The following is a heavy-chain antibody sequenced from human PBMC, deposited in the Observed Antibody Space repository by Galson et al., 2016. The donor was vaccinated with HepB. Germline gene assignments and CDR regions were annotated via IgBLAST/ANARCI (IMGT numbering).Heavy chain of an antibody. Sequence: SETLSLTCTVSGGDVSSASFFWSWIRQSPGKGLEWLGYIPSSGITSIKPSLKSRLTMSVDTSKNRFSLALTSMTAADTAVYYCARDRGDIDYWGQGVLVTVAS. CDR1: GGDVSSASFF. CDR3: ARDRGDIDY. CDR2: IPSSGIT. V-gene: IGHV4-61*03. D-gene: IGHD2-21*01. J-gene: IGHJ4*02.